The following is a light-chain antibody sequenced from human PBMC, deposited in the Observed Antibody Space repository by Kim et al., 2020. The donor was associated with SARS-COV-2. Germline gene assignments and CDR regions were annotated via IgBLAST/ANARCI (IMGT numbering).Light chain of an antibody. V-gene: IGKV3-20*01. J-gene: IGKJ4*01. CDR1: QSVSSTY. CDR3: QQYGTSPRT. Sequence: LCPGEGATLSCRASQSVSSTYLAWYQQKSGQAPRLLIYGTSNRATGIPDRFSGSGSGTDFTLTISRLEPEDFAVYYCQQYGTSPRTFGGGTKVEI. CDR2: GTS.